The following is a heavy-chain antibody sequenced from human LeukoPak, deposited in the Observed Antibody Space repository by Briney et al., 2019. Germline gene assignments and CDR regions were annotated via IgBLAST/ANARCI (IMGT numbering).Heavy chain of an antibody. CDR1: GYTFTGYC. J-gene: IGHJ4*02. CDR3: ARDPDYDSSGYYYHFDY. Sequence: ASVKVSCKASGYTFTGYCMHWVRQAPGQGLEWMGWINPNSGGTNYAQKFQGRVTMTRDTSISTAYMELSSLRSEDTAVYYCARDPDYDSSGYYYHFDYWGQGTLVTVSS. V-gene: IGHV1-2*02. D-gene: IGHD3-22*01. CDR2: INPNSGGT.